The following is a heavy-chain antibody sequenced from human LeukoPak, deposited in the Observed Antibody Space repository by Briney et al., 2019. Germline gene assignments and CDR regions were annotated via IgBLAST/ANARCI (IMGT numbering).Heavy chain of an antibody. D-gene: IGHD3-10*01. CDR2: ISAYNGNT. Sequence: ASVKVSCKASGYTFTSYGISWVRQAPGQGLEWMGWISAYNGNTNYAQKLQGRVTMTTDTSTSTAYMELRSPRADDTAVYYCARDRIDGGSRILDYWGQGTLVTVSS. J-gene: IGHJ4*02. CDR1: GYTFTSYG. CDR3: ARDRIDGGSRILDY. V-gene: IGHV1-18*01.